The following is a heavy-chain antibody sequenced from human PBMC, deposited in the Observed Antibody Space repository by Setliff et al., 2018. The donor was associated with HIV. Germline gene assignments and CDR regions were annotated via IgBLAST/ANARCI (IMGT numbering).Heavy chain of an antibody. V-gene: IGHV4-59*11. Sequence: SETMSLTCTVSGGSFSSHYWSWIRQPPGKGLEWIGYVFYSGSTYYNPSLKSRLNISLDTSKNQFSLKLSSVTATDTAVYFCARALGYCSTTSCYAEYFDYWGQGTVVTVSS. CDR3: ARALGYCSTTSCYAEYFDY. CDR1: GGSFSSHY. D-gene: IGHD2-2*01. CDR2: VFYSGST. J-gene: IGHJ4*02.